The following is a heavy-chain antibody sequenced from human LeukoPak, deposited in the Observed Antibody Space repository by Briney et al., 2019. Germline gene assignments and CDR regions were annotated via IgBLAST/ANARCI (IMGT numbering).Heavy chain of an antibody. J-gene: IGHJ4*02. CDR3: ARASPFWSGYYIDY. CDR2: INHSGST. V-gene: IGHV4-34*01. D-gene: IGHD3-3*01. Sequence: PSETLSLPCAVYGGSFSGYYWSWIRQPPGKGLEWIGEINHSGSTNYNPSLKSRVTISVDTSKNQFSLKLSSVTAADTAVYYCARASPFWSGYYIDYWGQGTLVTVSS. CDR1: GGSFSGYY.